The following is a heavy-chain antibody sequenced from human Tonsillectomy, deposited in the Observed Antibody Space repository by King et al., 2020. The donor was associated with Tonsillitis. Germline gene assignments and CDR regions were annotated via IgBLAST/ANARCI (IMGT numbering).Heavy chain of an antibody. CDR3: AVRSCSITACYAASWHSFDN. J-gene: IGHJ4*02. CDR1: GFTFSRYW. D-gene: IGHD2-2*01. Sequence: VQLVESGGGLVQPGGSMRLSCAASGFTFSRYWMTWVRQAPGKGLEWVANIKEDGSEKDYVDSVKGRVTISRDNAKNSIYLQMDSLRAEDTAVYSCAVRSCSITACYAASWHSFDNWGQGTVVTVSS. V-gene: IGHV3-7*01. CDR2: IKEDGSEK.